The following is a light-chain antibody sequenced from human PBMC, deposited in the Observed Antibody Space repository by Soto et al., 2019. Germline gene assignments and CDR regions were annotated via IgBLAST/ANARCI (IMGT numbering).Light chain of an antibody. CDR1: QSVSSSY. CDR2: GAS. V-gene: IGKV3-20*01. Sequence: EIVLTQSPGTLSLSPGERATLACRASQSVSSSYLAWYQQKPGQAPRLLIYGASSRATGIPDRFSGSGSGTDFTLTISSLESDDFAVYYCQQYGNSPITFGQGTRLEIK. J-gene: IGKJ5*01. CDR3: QQYGNSPIT.